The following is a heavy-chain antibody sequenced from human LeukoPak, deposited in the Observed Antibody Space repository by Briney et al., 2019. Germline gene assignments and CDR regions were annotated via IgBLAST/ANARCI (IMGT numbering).Heavy chain of an antibody. Sequence: PSETLSLTCAVSGGSISSSNWWSWVRQPPGKGLEWIGEIYHSGSTNYNPSLKSRVTISVDKSKNQFSLKLSSVTAAGAAVYYCARGWDIVVVPAAVDAFDIWGQGTMVTVSS. D-gene: IGHD2-2*01. J-gene: IGHJ3*02. V-gene: IGHV4-4*02. CDR1: GGSISSSNW. CDR2: IYHSGST. CDR3: ARGWDIVVVPAAVDAFDI.